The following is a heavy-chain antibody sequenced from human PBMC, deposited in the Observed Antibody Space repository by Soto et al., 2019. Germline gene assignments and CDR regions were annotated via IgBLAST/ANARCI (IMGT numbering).Heavy chain of an antibody. CDR1: GYTFTSYD. V-gene: IGHV1-8*01. D-gene: IGHD3-3*01. CDR2: MNPNSGNT. Sequence: ASVKVSCKASGYTFTSYDINWVRQATGQGLEWMGWMNPNSGNTGYAQKFQGRVTMTRNTSISTAYMELSSLRSEDTAVYYCARGRISSITIFGVVTKYYYMDVWGKGTTVTVSS. J-gene: IGHJ6*03. CDR3: ARGRISSITIFGVVTKYYYMDV.